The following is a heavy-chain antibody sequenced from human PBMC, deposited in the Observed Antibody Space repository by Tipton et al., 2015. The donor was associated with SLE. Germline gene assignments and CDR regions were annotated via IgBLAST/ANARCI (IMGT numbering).Heavy chain of an antibody. V-gene: IGHV4-39*07. CDR1: GGSIRSSRHF. Sequence: TLSLTCTVSGGSIRSSRHFWGWIRQPPGKGLEWIGVLYYSGNTYYNPSLKSPVTLSIDTSKNQFSLKMRSVTAADTAVYFCARGYCSDGVCYGFGFFDHWGQGNLVTVSS. CDR2: LYYSGNT. CDR3: ARGYCSDGVCYGFGFFDH. D-gene: IGHD2-8*01. J-gene: IGHJ4*02.